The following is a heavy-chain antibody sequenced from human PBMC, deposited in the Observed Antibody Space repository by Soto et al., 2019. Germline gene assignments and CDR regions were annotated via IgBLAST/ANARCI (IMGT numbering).Heavy chain of an antibody. CDR1: GGTFSSYA. CDR3: AKDYYDSSGYYYGVYYFDY. CDR2: IIPIFGTA. D-gene: IGHD3-22*01. V-gene: IGHV1-69*13. J-gene: IGHJ4*03. Sequence: SVKVSCKASGGTFSSYAISWVRQAPGQGLEWMGGIIPIFGTANYAQKFQGRVTITADESTSTAYMELSSLRSEDTAVYYCAKDYYDSSGYYYGVYYFDYWGQGTTVTVSS.